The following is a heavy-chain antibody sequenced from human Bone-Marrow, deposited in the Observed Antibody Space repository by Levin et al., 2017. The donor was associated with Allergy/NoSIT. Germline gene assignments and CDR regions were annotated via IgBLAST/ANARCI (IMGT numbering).Heavy chain of an antibody. CDR3: ARLPIDVGATTWIDY. J-gene: IGHJ4*02. D-gene: IGHD1-26*01. CDR2: MYYSGRT. Sequence: SETLSLTCTVSGGSIRSSTYFWGWIRKPPGKGLEWIGGMYYSGRTYYNPSLKSRVTISVDTSKNHVSLKLTSVTASDTAVYYCARLPIDVGATTWIDYWGQGTLVTVSS. V-gene: IGHV4-39*02. CDR1: GGSIRSSTYF.